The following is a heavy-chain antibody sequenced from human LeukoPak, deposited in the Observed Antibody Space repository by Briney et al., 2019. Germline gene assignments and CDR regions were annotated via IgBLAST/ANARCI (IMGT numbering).Heavy chain of an antibody. CDR3: ARRGSSTSSRYYYYMDV. J-gene: IGHJ6*03. CDR1: GGSISSYY. CDR2: IYYSGST. Sequence: SSETLSLTCTVSGGSISSYYWSWIRQPPGKGLEWIGYIYYSGSTNYNPSLKSRVTISVDTSKNQFSLKLSSVTAADTAVYYCARRGSSTSSRYYYYMDVWGKGTTVTVSS. V-gene: IGHV4-59*01. D-gene: IGHD2-2*01.